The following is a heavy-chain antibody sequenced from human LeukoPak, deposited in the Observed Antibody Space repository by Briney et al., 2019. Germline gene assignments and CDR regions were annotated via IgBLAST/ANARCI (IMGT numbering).Heavy chain of an antibody. Sequence: ETLSLTCTVSGGSISSGDYYWSWIRQPPGKGLEWVSAISGSGGSTYYADSVKGRFTISRDNSKNTLYLQMNSLRVEDTAVYYCASGLEFDYWGQGTLVTVSS. CDR3: ASGLEFDY. J-gene: IGHJ4*02. CDR2: ISGSGGST. V-gene: IGHV3-23*01. CDR1: GGSISSGDYY. D-gene: IGHD3-10*01.